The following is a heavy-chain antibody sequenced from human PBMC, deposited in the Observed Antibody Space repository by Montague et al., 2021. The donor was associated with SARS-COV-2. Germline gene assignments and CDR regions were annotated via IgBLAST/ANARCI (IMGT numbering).Heavy chain of an antibody. Sequence: SETLSLTCTVSGSSISSRGYYWGWIRQPPGKGLEWIGFKYYSGSTYYNPTLKSRVTISVDTSKNQFSLKLSSVTAADTAVYYCATLHSSITIFGVVQGYYFDDWGQGTLVTAYS. CDR2: KYYSGST. D-gene: IGHD3-3*01. J-gene: IGHJ4*02. CDR1: GSSISSRGYY. CDR3: ATLHSSITIFGVVQGYYFDD. V-gene: IGHV4-39*01.